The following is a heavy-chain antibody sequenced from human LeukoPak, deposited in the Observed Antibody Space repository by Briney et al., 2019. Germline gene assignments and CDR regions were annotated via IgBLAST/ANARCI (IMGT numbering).Heavy chain of an antibody. Sequence: PGGSLRLSRAASGFTFSSYAMSWVRQAPGKGLEWVSAISGSGGSTYYADSVKGRFTISRDNSKNTLYLQMNSLRAEDTAVYYCAKDHSIAAAGTLWFDPWGQGTLVTVSS. CDR3: AKDHSIAAAGTLWFDP. D-gene: IGHD6-13*01. CDR1: GFTFSSYA. J-gene: IGHJ5*02. V-gene: IGHV3-23*01. CDR2: ISGSGGST.